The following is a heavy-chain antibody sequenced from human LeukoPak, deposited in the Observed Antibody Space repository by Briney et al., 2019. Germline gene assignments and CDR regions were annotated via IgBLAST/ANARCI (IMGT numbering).Heavy chain of an antibody. V-gene: IGHV4-59*01. CDR1: GGSLSWYY. J-gene: IGHJ4*02. CDR2: IYYSGST. CDR3: ARTDLSGFDY. D-gene: IGHD3-10*01. Sequence: SETLSLTCTVSGGSLSWYYWSWLRQPPGKELEGVGYIYYSGSTNYNPSLQRRVTISVDTSKNQFSLKLSSVPAADAAVYYCARTDLSGFDYWGQGTLVTVSS.